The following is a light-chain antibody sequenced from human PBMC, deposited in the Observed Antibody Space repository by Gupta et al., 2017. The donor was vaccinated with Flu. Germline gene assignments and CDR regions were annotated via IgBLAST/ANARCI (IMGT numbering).Light chain of an antibody. CDR3: QQYGGFPWT. V-gene: IGKV3-20*01. CDR1: QSVSSNY. CDR2: GAS. J-gene: IGKJ1*01. Sequence: ERPTLSCRASQSVSSNYLAWYQQKPGQAPRLLIYGASSRATGIPDRFSGSGSGTDFSLTISRLEPEDFAVYYCQQYGGFPWTFGQGTKVEIK.